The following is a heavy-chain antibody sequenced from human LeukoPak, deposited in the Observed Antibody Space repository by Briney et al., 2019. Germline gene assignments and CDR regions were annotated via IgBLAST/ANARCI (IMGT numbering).Heavy chain of an antibody. CDR1: GFTVSRNY. J-gene: IGHJ4*02. Sequence: GGSLRLSCAASGFTVSRNYMSWVRQAPGKGLEWVSVLYSGGSTYYADSVKGRFTISRDNSKSTLYIQMNSLRAEDTAVYYCARAKPKNMVRGLIMRRESRYYFDYWGQGALVTVSS. CDR2: LYSGGST. CDR3: ARAKPKNMVRGLIMRRESRYYFDY. V-gene: IGHV3-53*01. D-gene: IGHD3-10*01.